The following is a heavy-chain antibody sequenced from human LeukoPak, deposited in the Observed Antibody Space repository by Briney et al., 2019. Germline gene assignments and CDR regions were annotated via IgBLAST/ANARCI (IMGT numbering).Heavy chain of an antibody. CDR1: GGSISSYY. V-gene: IGHV4-59*01. J-gene: IGHJ4*02. CDR2: IYYSGST. CDR3: ARDHPPYCSGGSCHLGY. D-gene: IGHD2-15*01. Sequence: SSETLSLTCTVSGGSISSYYWSWIRQPPGKGLEWIGYIYYSGSTNYNPSLKSRVTISVDTSKNQFSLKLSSVTAADTAVYYCARDHPPYCSGGSCHLGYWGQGTLVTVSS.